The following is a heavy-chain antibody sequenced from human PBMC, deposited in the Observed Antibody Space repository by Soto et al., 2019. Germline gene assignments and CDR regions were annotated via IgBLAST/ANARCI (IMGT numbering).Heavy chain of an antibody. CDR3: ARAYGSGGPLNY. CDR2: IYYSGST. Sequence: TLSLTCTVSGGSISSGGYYWSWILQHPGKGLEWIGYIYYSGSTYYNPSLKSRVTISVDTSKNQFSLKLSSVTAADTAVYYCARAYGSGGPLNYWGQGTLVTVSS. J-gene: IGHJ4*02. V-gene: IGHV4-31*03. CDR1: GGSISSGGYY. D-gene: IGHD3-10*01.